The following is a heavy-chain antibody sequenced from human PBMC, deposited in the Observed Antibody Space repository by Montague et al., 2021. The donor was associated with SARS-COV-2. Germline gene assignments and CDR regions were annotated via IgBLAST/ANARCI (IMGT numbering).Heavy chain of an antibody. V-gene: IGHV3-33*01. CDR1: GFTFSSYG. CDR2: TWYDGSNK. D-gene: IGHD1-14*01. CDR3: ARDREPEGIDY. Sequence: SLRLSCAASGFTFSSYGMHWVRQAPSKGLEWVAVTWYDGSNKYYADSVKGRFTISRDNSKNTLYLQMNSLRAEDTAVYYCARDREPEGIDYWGQGTLVTVSS. J-gene: IGHJ4*02.